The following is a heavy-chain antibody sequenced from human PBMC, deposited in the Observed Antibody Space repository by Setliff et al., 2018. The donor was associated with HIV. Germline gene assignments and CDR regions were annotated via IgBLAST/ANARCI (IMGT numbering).Heavy chain of an antibody. D-gene: IGHD3-22*01. V-gene: IGHV4-39*01. CDR3: ARRPYYDSSGYYNY. J-gene: IGHJ4*02. CDR1: GGSISSSSYY. Sequence: SETLSLTCTVSGGSISSSSYYWGWIRQPPGKGLEWIGSIYYSGSTYYNPSLKRRVTISVDTSKNQFSLNLSSVTAADTAVYYCARRPYYDSSGYYNYWGQGTLVTVPQ. CDR2: IYYSGST.